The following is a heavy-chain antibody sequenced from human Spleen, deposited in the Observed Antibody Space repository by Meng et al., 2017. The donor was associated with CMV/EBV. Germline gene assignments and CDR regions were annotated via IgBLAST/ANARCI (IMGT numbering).Heavy chain of an antibody. Sequence: GESLKISCKASGNTFTGDYIHWVRQAPGQGLEWMGWINPNSGGTNDAQKFQGRVTLTRDTSISTAYMELSSLRSEDTAVYYCALKSDVWGQGTTVTVSS. V-gene: IGHV1-2*02. CDR3: ALKSDV. CDR1: GNTFTGDY. CDR2: INPNSGGT. J-gene: IGHJ6*02.